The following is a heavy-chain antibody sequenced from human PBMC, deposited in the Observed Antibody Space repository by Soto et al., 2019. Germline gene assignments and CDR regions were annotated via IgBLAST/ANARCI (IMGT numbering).Heavy chain of an antibody. Sequence: GCLRLSSAVSGSTSSGSAIPWVRQASGKGLEWVGRIRGKANSYATAYAASVKGRFTISRYDSKNTEYLQMNSLKTEDKAVYYCSAGGDSFDDWGQGTMVTVSS. CDR1: GSTSSGSA. J-gene: IGHJ4*02. V-gene: IGHV3-73*01. CDR2: IRGKANSYAT. D-gene: IGHD2-21*02. CDR3: SAGGDSFDD.